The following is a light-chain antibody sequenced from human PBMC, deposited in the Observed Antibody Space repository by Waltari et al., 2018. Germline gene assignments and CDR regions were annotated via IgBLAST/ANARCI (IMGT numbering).Light chain of an antibody. V-gene: IGKV1-17*03. CDR1: QTISSS. Sequence: DIQMTQSPSSLSASVGDRVTITCRASQTISSSLAWYQQKPGKVPKVLIYAVSSLERGVPSRFSGSGSGTEFTLTISSLQPEDFATYYCQQHNSHPWTFGQGTKVEIK. J-gene: IGKJ1*01. CDR3: QQHNSHPWT. CDR2: AVS.